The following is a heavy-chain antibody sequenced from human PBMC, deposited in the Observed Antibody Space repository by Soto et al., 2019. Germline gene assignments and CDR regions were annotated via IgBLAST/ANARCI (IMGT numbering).Heavy chain of an antibody. V-gene: IGHV1-2*02. D-gene: IGHD3-10*01. CDR1: GYTFTAYY. CDR3: ARAVHTMIQGVRFRVDQ. Sequence: QVQLVQSGAEMKKPGASVKVSCEASGYTFTAYYIHWVRQAPGQGLEWMGWINPNGGGTNYAQRLQGRVTMTRDTSINTAYMELTRLTSDDTAVYYCARAVHTMIQGVRFRVDQWGQGALVTVSS. J-gene: IGHJ4*02. CDR2: INPNGGGT.